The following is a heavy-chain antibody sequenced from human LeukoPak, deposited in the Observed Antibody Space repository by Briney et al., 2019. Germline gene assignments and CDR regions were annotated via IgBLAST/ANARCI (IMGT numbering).Heavy chain of an antibody. D-gene: IGHD6-19*01. CDR3: ASHWDRDHVAGTNYFDY. Sequence: SETLSLTCTVSGGSISSSSYYWGWIRQPPGKGLEWIGSIYYSGSTYYNPSLKSPVTISVDTSKNQFSLKLSSVTAADTAVYYCASHWDRDHVAGTNYFDYWGQGTLVTVSS. J-gene: IGHJ4*02. CDR1: GGSISSSSYY. CDR2: IYYSGST. V-gene: IGHV4-39*01.